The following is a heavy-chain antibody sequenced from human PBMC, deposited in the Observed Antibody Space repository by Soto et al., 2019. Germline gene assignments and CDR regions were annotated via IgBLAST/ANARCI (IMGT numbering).Heavy chain of an antibody. J-gene: IGHJ4*02. D-gene: IGHD2-2*03. Sequence: PGGSLRLSCAASAFTFSSYAMSWVRQAPGKWLEWVSAISGSGGSTYYADSVKGRFTISRDNSKNTLYLQMNSLRAEDTAVYYCANQETVYGFFDYWGQGTLVTVSS. V-gene: IGHV3-23*01. CDR3: ANQETVYGFFDY. CDR1: AFTFSSYA. CDR2: ISGSGGST.